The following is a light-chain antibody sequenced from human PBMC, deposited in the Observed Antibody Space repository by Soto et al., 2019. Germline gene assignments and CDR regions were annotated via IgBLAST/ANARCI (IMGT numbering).Light chain of an antibody. J-gene: IGKJ4*01. V-gene: IGKV3D-15*01. CDR3: QHYNNGPLT. CDR2: DAT. Sequence: LVLTHSRDTLSVSPGERATLSCLSSQSMIRTLAWYQQKSGQPPTLLIYDATTRATGFPDRFTGSGSGTEFTLTISSLQSEDFEVYYCQHYNNGPLTFGGGTKVDIK. CDR1: QSMIRT.